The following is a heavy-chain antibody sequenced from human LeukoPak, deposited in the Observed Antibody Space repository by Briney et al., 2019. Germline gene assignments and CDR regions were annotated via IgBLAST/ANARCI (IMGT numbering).Heavy chain of an antibody. CDR3: ARQVVVPAAISWFDP. V-gene: IGHV4-4*02. CDR2: IYHSGST. D-gene: IGHD2-2*01. Sequence: SGTLSLTCAVSGGSISSRNWWSRVRQPPGKGLDWVGEIYHSGSTNYNPSLKSRVTISVDKSKNQFSLKLSSVTAADTAVYYCARQVVVPAAISWFDPWGQGTLVTVSS. J-gene: IGHJ5*02. CDR1: GGSISSRNW.